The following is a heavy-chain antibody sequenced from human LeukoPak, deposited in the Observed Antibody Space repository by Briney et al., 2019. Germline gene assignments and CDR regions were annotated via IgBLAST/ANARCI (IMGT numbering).Heavy chain of an antibody. J-gene: IGHJ4*02. Sequence: GGSLRLSCVVSGITFSGYSMIWVRQAPGKGLEWLSFMTTSGNTIFYAESVKDRFTISRDNAKKSLYLQMNSLRDEDTAVYYCARVRGATAVTMYFEYWGQGTPVTVTS. V-gene: IGHV3-48*02. CDR1: GITFSGYS. CDR2: MTTSGNTI. D-gene: IGHD4-23*01. CDR3: ARVRGATAVTMYFEY.